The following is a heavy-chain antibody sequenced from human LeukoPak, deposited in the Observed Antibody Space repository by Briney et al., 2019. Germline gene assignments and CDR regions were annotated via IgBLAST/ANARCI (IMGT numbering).Heavy chain of an antibody. Sequence: SGPTLVNPTQTLTLTCTFSGFSLNTSRVGVGWIRQPPGKALEWLALIYWDDERRYSPSLESRLTITKDTSKNQVVLTMTNMDPVDTATYYCLHIINYYDRRTVAFDYWGQGSLVTVSS. V-gene: IGHV2-5*02. D-gene: IGHD3-16*01. J-gene: IGHJ4*02. CDR1: GFSLNTSRVG. CDR2: IYWDDER. CDR3: LHIINYYDRRTVAFDY.